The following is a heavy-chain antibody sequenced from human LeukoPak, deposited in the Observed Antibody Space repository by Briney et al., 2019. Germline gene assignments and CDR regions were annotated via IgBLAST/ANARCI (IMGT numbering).Heavy chain of an antibody. CDR3: ARDSPLEHDYVWGSYLGAPDY. D-gene: IGHD3-16*01. Sequence: PGASVKVSCKASGYTFTSYAMHWVRQAPGQRLEWMGWINAGNGNTKYSQKFQGRVTITRDTSASTAYMELSSLRSEDTAVYYCARDSPLEHDYVWGSYLGAPDYWAREPWSPSPQ. V-gene: IGHV1-3*01. CDR1: GYTFTSYA. CDR2: INAGNGNT. J-gene: IGHJ4*02.